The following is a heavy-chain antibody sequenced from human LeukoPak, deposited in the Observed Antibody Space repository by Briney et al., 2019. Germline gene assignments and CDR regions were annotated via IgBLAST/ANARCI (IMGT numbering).Heavy chain of an antibody. J-gene: IGHJ3*02. V-gene: IGHV1-2*02. CDR1: GYTFTGYY. D-gene: IGHD3-16*01. CDR3: ARGGSPHDAFDI. CDR2: INPNSGGT. Sequence: ASVKVSCKASGYTFTGYYMYWVRQAPGQGLEWMGWINPNSGGTNYAQKFQGRVTMTRDTSISTAHMQLSRLRSDDTAVYYCARGGSPHDAFDIWGQGTMVTVSS.